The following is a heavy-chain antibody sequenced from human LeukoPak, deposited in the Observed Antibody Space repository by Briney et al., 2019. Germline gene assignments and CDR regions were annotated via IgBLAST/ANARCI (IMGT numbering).Heavy chain of an antibody. Sequence: GGSLRLSCAASGSTFSNCAMTWVRQAPGKGLEWVSGISGSGGRTYYADSVKGRFTISRDNSKNTLYLQMNSLRAEDTAVYYCAKGFSIVVVPAAMSYWGQGTLVTVSS. CDR2: ISGSGGRT. CDR1: GSTFSNCA. CDR3: AKGFSIVVVPAAMSY. J-gene: IGHJ4*02. D-gene: IGHD2-2*01. V-gene: IGHV3-23*01.